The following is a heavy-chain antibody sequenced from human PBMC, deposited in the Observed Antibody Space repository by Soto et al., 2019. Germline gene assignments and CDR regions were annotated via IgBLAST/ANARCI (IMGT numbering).Heavy chain of an antibody. CDR2: ISAYNDNT. CDR1: GYTFTSYG. Sequence: ASVKVSCKASGYTFTSYGISWVRQAPGQGLEWMGWISAYNDNTNYAQKLQGRVTMTTDTSTSTACMELRSLRSDDTAVYYCARGSDSPYYDFWSGYQNWFDPWGQGTLVTSPQ. D-gene: IGHD3-3*01. CDR3: ARGSDSPYYDFWSGYQNWFDP. J-gene: IGHJ5*02. V-gene: IGHV1-18*04.